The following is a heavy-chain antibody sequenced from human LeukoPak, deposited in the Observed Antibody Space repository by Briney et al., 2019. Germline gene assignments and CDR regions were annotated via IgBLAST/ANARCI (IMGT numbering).Heavy chain of an antibody. J-gene: IGHJ4*02. V-gene: IGHV3-30*04. CDR1: GFTFSSYA. D-gene: IGHD2/OR15-2a*01. Sequence: GGSLRLSCAASGFTFSSYAMHWVRQAPGKGLEWVAVISYDGSNKYYADSVKGRFTISRDNSKNTLYLQTNSLRAEDTAVYYCAREAITFGFDYWGQGTLVTVSS. CDR2: ISYDGSNK. CDR3: AREAITFGFDY.